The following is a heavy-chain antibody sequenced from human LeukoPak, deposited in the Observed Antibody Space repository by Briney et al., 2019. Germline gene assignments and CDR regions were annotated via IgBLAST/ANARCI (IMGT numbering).Heavy chain of an antibody. CDR2: IYTSGST. D-gene: IGHD6-13*01. CDR1: GGSISSYY. CDR3: ASHIAAAGEYYYYGMDV. J-gene: IGHJ6*02. Sequence: SETLSLTCTVSGGSISSYYWSWIRQPAGKGLEWIGRIYTSGSTNYNPSLKSRVTMSVDTSKNQFSLKLSSVTAADTAVYYCASHIAAAGEYYYYGMDVWGQGTMVTVSS. V-gene: IGHV4-4*07.